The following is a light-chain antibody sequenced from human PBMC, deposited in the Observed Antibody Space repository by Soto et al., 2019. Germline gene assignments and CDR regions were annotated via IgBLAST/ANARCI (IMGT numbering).Light chain of an antibody. CDR1: QGISNY. CDR2: AAS. CDR3: QKYNSAPPHIFT. Sequence: DIQMTQSPSSLSASVGDRVTITCRASQGISNYLAWYQQKPGKVPKLLIYAASTLQSGVPSRFSGSGSGTDFTLTISSLQPEDVATYYCQKYNSAPPHIFTFGPGTKVDIK. V-gene: IGKV1-27*01. J-gene: IGKJ3*01.